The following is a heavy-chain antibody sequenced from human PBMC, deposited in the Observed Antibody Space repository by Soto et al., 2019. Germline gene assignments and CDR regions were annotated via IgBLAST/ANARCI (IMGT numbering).Heavy chain of an antibody. D-gene: IGHD6-19*01. CDR3: ARGGLIAVAGSAFDC. CDR2: RWYDGSNK. Sequence: AGGSLRLCCAASDFTFCSYGMHWVRQAPGKGLEWVAVRWYDGSNKYYEDSVKGRFTISRDNYKNMVFLQMNSLRAEDTAVYYCARGGLIAVAGSAFDCWGEGTLVPVS. CDR1: DFTFCSYG. J-gene: IGHJ4*02. V-gene: IGHV3-33*01.